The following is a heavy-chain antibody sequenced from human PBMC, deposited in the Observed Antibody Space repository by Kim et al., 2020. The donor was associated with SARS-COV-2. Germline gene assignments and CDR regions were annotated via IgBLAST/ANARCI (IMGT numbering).Heavy chain of an antibody. CDR3: ARGLRIAAAGTGY. V-gene: IGHV1-8*01. J-gene: IGHJ4*02. D-gene: IGHD6-13*01. Sequence: GIAKKFQGRVTMTRNTSISTAYMELSSLRSEDTAVYYCARGLRIAAAGTGYWGQGTLVTVSS.